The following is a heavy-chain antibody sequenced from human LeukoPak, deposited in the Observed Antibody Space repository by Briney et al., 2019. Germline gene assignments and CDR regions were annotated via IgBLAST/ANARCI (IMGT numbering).Heavy chain of an antibody. J-gene: IGHJ2*01. D-gene: IGHD6-19*01. Sequence: SETLSLTCTVSGGSISSSSYYWGWIRQPPGKGLEWIGSIYYSGSTYYNPSLKSRVTISVDTSKNQFSLKLSSVTAADTAVYYCARHSWYSSGWYTLGYFDLWGRGTLVTVSS. CDR1: GGSISSSSYY. CDR3: ARHSWYSSGWYTLGYFDL. V-gene: IGHV4-39*01. CDR2: IYYSGST.